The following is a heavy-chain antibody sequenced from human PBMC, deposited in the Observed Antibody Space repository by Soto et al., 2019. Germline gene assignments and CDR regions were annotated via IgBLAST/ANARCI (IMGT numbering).Heavy chain of an antibody. V-gene: IGHV3-30*03. CDR3: ARDLILGYYDSSGYYPPWTLDY. J-gene: IGHJ4*02. CDR2: ISYDGSNT. D-gene: IGHD3-22*01. Sequence: PGGSLRLSCAASGFTFSSYAMHWVRQAPGKGLEWVAVISYDGSNTYYADSVKGRFTISRDNSKNTVYLQMNSLRGEDTAVYYCARDLILGYYDSSGYYPPWTLDYWGQGTLITVSS. CDR1: GFTFSSYA.